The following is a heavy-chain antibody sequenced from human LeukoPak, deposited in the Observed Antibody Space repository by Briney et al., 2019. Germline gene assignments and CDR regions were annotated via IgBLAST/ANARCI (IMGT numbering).Heavy chain of an antibody. CDR2: IYYSGST. Sequence: WFRQAPGKGLEWIGSIYYSGSTYYNPSLKSRVTISVDTSKNQFSLKLSSVTAADTAVYYCARRVVVVAATRGWFDPWGQGTLVTVSS. J-gene: IGHJ5*02. V-gene: IGHV4-39*07. CDR3: ARRVVVVAATRGWFDP. D-gene: IGHD2-15*01.